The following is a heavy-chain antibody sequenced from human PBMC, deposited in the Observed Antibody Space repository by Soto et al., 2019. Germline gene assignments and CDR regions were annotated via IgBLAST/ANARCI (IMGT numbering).Heavy chain of an antibody. CDR3: ATSVNSAMAFDY. D-gene: IGHD5-18*01. J-gene: IGHJ4*02. Sequence: GASVKVSCKASGYTFTHYYIHWVRQAPGQGLEWMGIINPNGGITTYAQKFRAGFTMTRDTSTSTVYLELSSLRSEDSAIYYCATSVNSAMAFDYWGQGTRVTVSS. CDR2: INPNGGIT. CDR1: GYTFTHYY. V-gene: IGHV1-46*01.